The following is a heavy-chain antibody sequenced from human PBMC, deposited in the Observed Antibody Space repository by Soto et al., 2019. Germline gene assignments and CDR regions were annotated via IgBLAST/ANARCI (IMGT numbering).Heavy chain of an antibody. J-gene: IGHJ4*02. Sequence: SETLSLTCAVYGGSFSDYSWIWIRQPPGKGLKWIGEINHSGSTNYNPSLKSRVTISVDTSKNQFSLKLSSVTAADTAVYYCAIGDVDGHGYNYDSWGQVNLVTVSS. CDR3: AIGDVDGHGYNYDS. D-gene: IGHD5-12*01. V-gene: IGHV4-34*01. CDR2: INHSGST. CDR1: GGSFSDYS.